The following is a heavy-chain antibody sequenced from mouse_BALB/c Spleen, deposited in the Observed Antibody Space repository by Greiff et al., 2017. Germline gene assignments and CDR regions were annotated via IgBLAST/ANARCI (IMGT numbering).Heavy chain of an antibody. D-gene: IGHD2-10*02. V-gene: IGHV1-7*01. CDR3: ARDGYGNYGYFDV. J-gene: IGHJ1*01. CDR2: INPSTGYT. CDR1: GYTFTSYW. Sequence: VQLQQSGAELAKPGASVKMSCKASGYTFTSYWMHWVKQRPGQGLEWIGYINPSTGYTEYNQKFKDKATLTADKSSSTAYMQLSSLTSEDSAVYYCARDGYGNYGYFDVWGAGTTVTVSS.